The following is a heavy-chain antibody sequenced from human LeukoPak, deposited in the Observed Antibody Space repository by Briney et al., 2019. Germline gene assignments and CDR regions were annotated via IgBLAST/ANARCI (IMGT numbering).Heavy chain of an antibody. V-gene: IGHV3-21*06. J-gene: IGHJ6*03. D-gene: IGHD4-11*01. CDR2: ISSSNRFI. Sequence: GGSLRLSCTASGFTFSRYGMNWVRQAPGKGLEWVSYISSSNRFIFYGASVKGRFTISRDNAKNSVYLQMDSLRAEDTAVYYCARYYSEYYYMDVWGKGTTVTVSS. CDR3: ARYYSEYYYMDV. CDR1: GFTFSRYG.